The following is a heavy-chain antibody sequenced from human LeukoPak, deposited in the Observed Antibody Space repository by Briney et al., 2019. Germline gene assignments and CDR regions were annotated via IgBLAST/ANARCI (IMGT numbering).Heavy chain of an antibody. Sequence: SETLSLTCAVYGGPFSGYYWSWMRQPPGKGLEGIGEINRSGSTNYNPSLKSRVTISVDTSRNQFSLKLSSVTAADTAVYYGAIVAYGDDFDYWGQGTLVTVSS. J-gene: IGHJ4*02. D-gene: IGHD4-17*01. V-gene: IGHV4-34*01. CDR3: AIVAYGDDFDY. CDR2: INRSGST. CDR1: GGPFSGYY.